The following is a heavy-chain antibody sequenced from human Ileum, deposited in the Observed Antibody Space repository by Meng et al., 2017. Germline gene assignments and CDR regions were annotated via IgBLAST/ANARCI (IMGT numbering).Heavy chain of an antibody. J-gene: IGHJ4*02. V-gene: IGHV3-7*01. CDR1: GFTFSNNW. D-gene: IGHD2-15*01. CDR2: IKRDGSEK. CDR3: ARVDCSGGSCYVFDF. Sequence: GESLKISCAGSGFTFSNNWMSWVRQAPGKGLEWVANIKRDGSEKYYLDSVKGRFTISRDNAKNSVYLQINSLRAEDTAVYYCARVDCSGGSCYVFDFWGQGNPVNGAS.